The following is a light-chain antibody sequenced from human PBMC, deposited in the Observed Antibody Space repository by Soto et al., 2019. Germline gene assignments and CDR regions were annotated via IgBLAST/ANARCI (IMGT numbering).Light chain of an antibody. CDR1: QNVRGY. J-gene: IGKJ5*01. V-gene: IGKV3-11*01. Sequence: EILLTQSPVTLSLSPGERATLSCRASQNVRGYLAWYQQKPGQAPRLLIYDVSNRATGIPARFSGSGSGTDFTLTISSLEPEDFAVYYCQQRSNWPITFGQGTRLEIK. CDR2: DVS. CDR3: QQRSNWPIT.